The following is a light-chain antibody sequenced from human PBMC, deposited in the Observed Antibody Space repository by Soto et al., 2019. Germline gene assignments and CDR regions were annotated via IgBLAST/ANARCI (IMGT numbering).Light chain of an antibody. CDR3: QQYNNWPPWT. CDR2: GAS. V-gene: IGKV3-15*01. CDR1: QSVSSN. Sequence: EIVMTQSPATLSVSPGERATLYCRASQSVSSNLAWYQQKPGQAPRLLIYGASTRATGIPARFSGSGSGTESTLTISSLQSEDFEVYYCQQYNNWPPWTFGQGTKVDIK. J-gene: IGKJ1*01.